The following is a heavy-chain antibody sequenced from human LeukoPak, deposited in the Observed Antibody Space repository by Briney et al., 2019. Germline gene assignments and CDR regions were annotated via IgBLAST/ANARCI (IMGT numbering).Heavy chain of an antibody. V-gene: IGHV3-23*01. CDR2: ISGSGGST. J-gene: IGHJ3*02. Sequence: PGGSLRRSCAASGFTFSSYAVSWVGRAPGKGVEGLSGISGSGGSTYYADSVKRRITISRHNSKHTLYLQMNSLRAEDTAVYYCAKGGSRTVTFFDPFDIWPKGPM. CDR1: GFTFSSYA. CDR3: AKGGSRTVTFFDPFDI. D-gene: IGHD4-17*01.